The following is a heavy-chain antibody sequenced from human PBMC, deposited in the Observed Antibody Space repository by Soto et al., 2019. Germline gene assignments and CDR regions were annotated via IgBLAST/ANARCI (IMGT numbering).Heavy chain of an antibody. J-gene: IGHJ4*02. CDR3: ARDLDGYYYDSRGYYGY. Sequence: GGSLRLSCAASGFTFSSYGMHWVRQAPGKGLEWVAVIWYDGSNKYYADSVKGRFTISRDNSKNTLYLQMNSLRAEDTAVYYCARDLDGYYYDSRGYYGYWGQGTLVTVSS. CDR1: GFTFSSYG. D-gene: IGHD3-22*01. V-gene: IGHV3-33*01. CDR2: IWYDGSNK.